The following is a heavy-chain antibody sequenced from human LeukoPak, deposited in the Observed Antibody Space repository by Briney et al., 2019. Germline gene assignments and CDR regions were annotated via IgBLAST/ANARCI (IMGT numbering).Heavy chain of an antibody. CDR3: ATAHYSMVRGPAAYYYYGMDV. Sequence: ASVKVSCKASGYTFTSYYMHWVRQAPGQGLEWMGIINPSGGSTSYAQKFQGRVTMTRDTSTSTVYMELSSLRSEDTAVYYCATAHYSMVRGPAAYYYYGMDVWGQGTTVTVSS. CDR1: GYTFTSYY. J-gene: IGHJ6*02. CDR2: INPSGGST. D-gene: IGHD3-10*01. V-gene: IGHV1-46*01.